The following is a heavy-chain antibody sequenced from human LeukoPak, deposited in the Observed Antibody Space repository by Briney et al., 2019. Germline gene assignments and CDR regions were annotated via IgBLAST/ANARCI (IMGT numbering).Heavy chain of an antibody. CDR2: INPSGGST. CDR3: ARGPYSYDSSGAFDI. CDR1: GYTFTSYY. Sequence: ASVKVSCKASGYTFTSYYMHWVRQAPGQGLEWMGIINPSGGSTSYAQKFQGRVTMTRDMSTSTVYMELSSLRSEDTAVYYCARGPYSYDSSGAFDIWGQGTMVTVSS. J-gene: IGHJ3*02. D-gene: IGHD3-22*01. V-gene: IGHV1-46*01.